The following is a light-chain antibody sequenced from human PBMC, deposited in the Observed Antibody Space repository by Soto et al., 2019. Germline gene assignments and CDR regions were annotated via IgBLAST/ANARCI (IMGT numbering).Light chain of an antibody. V-gene: IGKV1-39*01. CDR2: GGF. CDR3: QQSYSTPPT. Sequence: DIQMTQSPSSLSASVGARVTITCRASQSIRTSLNWYQQKPGKAPKLLIYGGFSLQSGAPSRFSGSGSGTDFTLTISSLQPEDFAVYYCQQSYSTPPTFGQGTKVEIK. CDR1: QSIRTS. J-gene: IGKJ2*01.